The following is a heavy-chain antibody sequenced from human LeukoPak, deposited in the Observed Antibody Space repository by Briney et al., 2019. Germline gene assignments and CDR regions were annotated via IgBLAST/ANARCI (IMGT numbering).Heavy chain of an antibody. J-gene: IGHJ4*02. V-gene: IGHV1-18*04. CDR1: GYTFTSYY. Sequence: ASVKVSRKASGYTFTSYYMHWVRQAPGQGLEWMGWISAYNGNTNYAQKLQGRVTMTTDTSTSTAYMELRSLRSDDTAVYYCARDRRNTAMVFDYWGQGTLVTVSS. CDR3: ARDRRNTAMVFDY. D-gene: IGHD5-18*01. CDR2: ISAYNGNT.